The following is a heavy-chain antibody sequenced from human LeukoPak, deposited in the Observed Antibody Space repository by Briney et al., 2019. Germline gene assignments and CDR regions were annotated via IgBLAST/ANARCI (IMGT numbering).Heavy chain of an antibody. CDR3: ARDMDGQAGYFDL. CDR1: GGSISSYY. Sequence: SETLSLTCTVSGGSISSYYWSWIRQPPGKGLEWIGYIYYSGSTNYNPSLKSRVTISVDTSKNQFSLKLSSVTAADTAVYYCARDMDGQAGYFDLWGRGTLVTVSP. D-gene: IGHD5-24*01. V-gene: IGHV4-59*01. J-gene: IGHJ2*01. CDR2: IYYSGST.